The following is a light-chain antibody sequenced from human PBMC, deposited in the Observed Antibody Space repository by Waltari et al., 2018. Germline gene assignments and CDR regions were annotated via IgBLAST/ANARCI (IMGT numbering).Light chain of an antibody. CDR3: QQRSNWTPHS. V-gene: IGKV3-11*01. CDR2: DAS. CDR1: QSVGSY. J-gene: IGKJ2*01. Sequence: EIVLTQSPATLSLSPGDTATLSCRASQSVGSYLAWYQQKPGRPPRHLIYDASNRATGCPATFRRSRSGTNLTLTISSLAAEEFAVYYYQQRSNWTPHSFGQGAWLKIK.